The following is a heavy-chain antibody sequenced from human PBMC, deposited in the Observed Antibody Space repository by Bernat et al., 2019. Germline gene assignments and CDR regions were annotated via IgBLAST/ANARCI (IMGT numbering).Heavy chain of an antibody. V-gene: IGHV3-33*06. CDR1: GFTFSNYA. CDR2: IWNDGKTK. D-gene: IGHD3-16*02. CDR3: AKDYYDFLWGSFRFPPPNKWFDP. J-gene: IGHJ5*02. Sequence: QVQLVESGGGVVQPGTSLTLSCTVSGFTFSNYAMHWVRQAPGKGLEWVAVIWNDGKTKYYADSVTGRFNISRDNWKTVLYLQMNNLRAEDTAIYYCAKDYYDFLWGSFRFPPPNKWFDPWGQGTLVTVSS.